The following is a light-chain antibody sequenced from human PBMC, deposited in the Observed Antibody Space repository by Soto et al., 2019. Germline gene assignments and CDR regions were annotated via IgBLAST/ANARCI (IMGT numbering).Light chain of an antibody. V-gene: IGLV2-8*01. CDR3: KSYTSSTTLYV. Sequence: QSALTQPPSASGSPGQSVTISCTGTKSDIGVYDFVSWYQHHPGKAPRLIIYEVVQRPSGVPDRFSGSKSGNTASLTVSGLQAADEADYFCKSYTSSTTLYVFGTGTQLTVL. CDR1: KSDIGVYDF. CDR2: EVV. J-gene: IGLJ1*01.